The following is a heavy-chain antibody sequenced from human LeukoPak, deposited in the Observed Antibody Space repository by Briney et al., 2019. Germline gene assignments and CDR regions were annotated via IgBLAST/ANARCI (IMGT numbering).Heavy chain of an antibody. V-gene: IGHV4-4*09. Sequence: SETLSLTCTVSGASITNSYWNWVRQPPGKGLEWIGYIYSSGNTNYNPSLTSRVTISLDVSKNQFSLKLTSVTAADTAVYYCANSYDGKIVPFDNWGQGALVAVSS. J-gene: IGHJ4*02. CDR1: GASITNSY. D-gene: IGHD4-23*01. CDR3: ANSYDGKIVPFDN. CDR2: IYSSGNT.